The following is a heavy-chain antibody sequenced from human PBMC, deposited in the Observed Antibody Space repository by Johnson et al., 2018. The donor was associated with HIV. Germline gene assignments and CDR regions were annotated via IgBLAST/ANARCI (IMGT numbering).Heavy chain of an antibody. D-gene: IGHD3-10*01. V-gene: IGHV3-7*01. J-gene: IGHJ3*02. CDR2: IKQDGSEK. CDR3: ARLEDRGRGAFDI. CDR1: GFTISNNY. Sequence: VQLVESGGGLVQPGGSLRLSCAASGFTISNNYMSWVRQAPEKGLEWVANIKQDGSEKYYVDSVKGRFTISRDNAKNSLYLQMNSLRAEDTAVYYCARLEDRGRGAFDIWGQGTMVTVSS.